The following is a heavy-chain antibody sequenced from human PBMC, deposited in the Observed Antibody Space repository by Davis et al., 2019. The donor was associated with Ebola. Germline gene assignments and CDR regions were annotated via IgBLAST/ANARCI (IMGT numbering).Heavy chain of an antibody. CDR1: GGSISSYY. CDR2: IYYSGST. V-gene: IGHV4-59*08. D-gene: IGHD3-10*01. CDR3: ARSRVTMVRGNNWFDP. J-gene: IGHJ5*02. Sequence: MPSETPSLTCTVSGGSISSYYWSWIRQPPGKGLEWIGYIYYSGSTNYNPSLKSRVTISVDTSKNQFSLKLSSVTAADTAVYYCARSRVTMVRGNNWFDPWGQGTLVTVSS.